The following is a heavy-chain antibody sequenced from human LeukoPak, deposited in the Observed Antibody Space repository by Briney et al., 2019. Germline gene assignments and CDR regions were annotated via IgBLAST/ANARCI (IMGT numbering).Heavy chain of an antibody. CDR3: ARDFGGFPLDY. D-gene: IGHD4-23*01. Sequence: GGSLRLSCAASGFTFSSYEMNWVRQAPGKGLEWVSYISSSGSTIYYADSVKGRFTISRDNAKNSLYLQMNSLRAEDTAVYYCARDFGGFPLDYWGQGTLVTVSS. V-gene: IGHV3-48*03. J-gene: IGHJ4*02. CDR2: ISSSGSTI. CDR1: GFTFSSYE.